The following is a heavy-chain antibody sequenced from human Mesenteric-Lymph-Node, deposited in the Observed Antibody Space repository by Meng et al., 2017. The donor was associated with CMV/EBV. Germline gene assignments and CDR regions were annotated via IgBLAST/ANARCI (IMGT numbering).Heavy chain of an antibody. J-gene: IGHJ4*02. V-gene: IGHV4-39*01. D-gene: IGHD3-22*01. CDR1: GDSISNSTYY. CDR3: ARRGNYDSDYSEY. CDR2: VHHSGTT. Sequence: QLELTESGQGLVKPSETLSRSCIVSGDSISNSTYYWTWIRQPPGKGLEWIGSVHHSGTTYYNPSLKGRLTISVDTSANLFSLRLTTVTAADTATYYCARRGNYDSDYSEYWGQGTLVTVSS.